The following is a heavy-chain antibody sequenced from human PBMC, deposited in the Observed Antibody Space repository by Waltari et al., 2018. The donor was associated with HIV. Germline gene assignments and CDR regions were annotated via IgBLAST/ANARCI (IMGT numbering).Heavy chain of an antibody. V-gene: IGHV1-69*01. CDR1: GGTFSNYG. Sequence: QAQLVQSAAEVKKPGSSVKVSCKTSGGTFSNYGIMWVRQAPGKGLEWMGGFIPVFGPPNYAQKFQGTVTIIADESTNTAYMELRSLRSEDTAVYYCAAVCTRCLQYNWFDPWGQGSQVTVSS. CDR3: AAVCTRCLQYNWFDP. D-gene: IGHD2-8*01. CDR2: FIPVFGPP. J-gene: IGHJ5*02.